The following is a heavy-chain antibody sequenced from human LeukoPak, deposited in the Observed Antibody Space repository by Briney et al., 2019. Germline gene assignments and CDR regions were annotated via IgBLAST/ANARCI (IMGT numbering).Heavy chain of an antibody. J-gene: IGHJ4*02. D-gene: IGHD6-13*01. CDR2: INPNSGGT. V-gene: IGHV1-2*02. Sequence: ASVKVFCKASGYTLTGYYMHWVRQAPGQGLEWMGWINPNSGGTNYAQKFQGRVTMTRDTSISTAYMELSRLRSDDTAVYYCARFGIAAAGKLFDYWGQGTLVTVSS. CDR1: GYTLTGYY. CDR3: ARFGIAAAGKLFDY.